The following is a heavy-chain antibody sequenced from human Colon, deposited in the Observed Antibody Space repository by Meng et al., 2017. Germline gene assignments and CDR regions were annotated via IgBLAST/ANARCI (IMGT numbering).Heavy chain of an antibody. V-gene: IGHV4-61*02. CDR2: MQTTGTT. CDR3: ARWGRGIAFDP. Sequence: QVHLQESGPGLVKPSQTLSLTCTVSGGSISGSYYWNWVRQPAGKGLEWIGRMQTTGTTNYHPSLKSRVTMSADTSKNQLFLSLTSVTAEDTAVYYCARWGRGIAFDPWGQGILVTVSS. D-gene: IGHD3-16*01. CDR1: GGSISGSYY. J-gene: IGHJ5*02.